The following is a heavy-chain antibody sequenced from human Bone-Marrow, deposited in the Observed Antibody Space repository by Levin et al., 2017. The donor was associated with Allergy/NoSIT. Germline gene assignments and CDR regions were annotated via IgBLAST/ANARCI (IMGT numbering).Heavy chain of an antibody. CDR1: GGTFTNSA. CDR3: ATYTGTTTSYQYYGMHV. D-gene: IGHD1-7*01. CDR2: IIPILGIV. J-gene: IGHJ6*02. Sequence: GASVKVSCKASGGTFTNSAINWVRQAPGQGLEWMGRIIPILGIVNYAQKFQGRVTVTADRSTSTAYMELSSLGSDDTAVYYCATYTGTTTSYQYYGMHVWGQGTTVTVSS. V-gene: IGHV1-69*04.